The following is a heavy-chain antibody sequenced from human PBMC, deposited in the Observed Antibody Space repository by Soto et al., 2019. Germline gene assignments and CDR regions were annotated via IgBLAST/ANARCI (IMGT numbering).Heavy chain of an antibody. CDR3: ASDTVTGQGEYYYYGMDV. CDR2: IWYDGSNK. V-gene: IGHV3-33*01. CDR1: GFTFSSYG. Sequence: QVQLVESGGGVVQPGRSLRLSCAASGFTFSSYGMHWVRQAPGKGLAWVAVIWYDGSNKYYADSVKGRFTISRDNSKNTLYLQMNSLRAEDTAVYYCASDTVTGQGEYYYYGMDVWGQGTTVTVSS. J-gene: IGHJ6*02. D-gene: IGHD4-4*01.